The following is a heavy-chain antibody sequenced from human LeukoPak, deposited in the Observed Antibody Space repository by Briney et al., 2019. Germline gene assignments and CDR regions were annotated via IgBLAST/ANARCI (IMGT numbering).Heavy chain of an antibody. D-gene: IGHD3-10*01. V-gene: IGHV3-23*01. CDR2: ISGSGGST. Sequence: GGSLRLSCAASGFTFSSYAMSWVRQAPGKGLEWVSAISGSGGSTYYADSVKGRFTISRDNSKNTLYLQMNSLRAEDTAVYYCEVNYYGSGISAVRGAFDIWGQGTMVTVSS. CDR3: EVNYYGSGISAVRGAFDI. CDR1: GFTFSSYA. J-gene: IGHJ3*02.